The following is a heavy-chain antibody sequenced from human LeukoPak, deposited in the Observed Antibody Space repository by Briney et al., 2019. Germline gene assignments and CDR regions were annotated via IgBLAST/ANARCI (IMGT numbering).Heavy chain of an antibody. D-gene: IGHD2-15*01. CDR1: GFTFSSYA. V-gene: IGHV3-48*02. Sequence: PGRSLRLSCAASGFTFSSYAMHWVRQAPGKGLEWISHISSTSGAVYYADSVKGRFTISRDNAKNSLYLQMSSLRNEDTAIYYCAQKGGTDHWGQGTLVTVSS. CDR2: ISSTSGAV. J-gene: IGHJ4*02. CDR3: AQKGGTDH.